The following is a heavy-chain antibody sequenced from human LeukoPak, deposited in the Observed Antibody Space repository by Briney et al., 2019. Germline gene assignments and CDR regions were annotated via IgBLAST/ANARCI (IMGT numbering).Heavy chain of an antibody. J-gene: IGHJ4*02. V-gene: IGHV1-46*01. D-gene: IGHD6-19*01. CDR3: ARDLKVAGDGDY. CDR2: INPSGGST. CDR1: GYTFTSYY. Sequence: ASVKVSCKASGYTFTSYYMHWVRQAPGQGLEWMGIINPSGGSTSYAQKFQGRVTMTRDTSTSTDYMELSSLRSEDTAVYYCARDLKVAGDGDYWGQGTLVTVSS.